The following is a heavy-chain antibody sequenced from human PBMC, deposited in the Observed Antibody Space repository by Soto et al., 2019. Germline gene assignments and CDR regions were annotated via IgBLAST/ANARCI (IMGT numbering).Heavy chain of an antibody. CDR3: AKRSTVAAYYYYYGMDV. CDR2: ISYDGSNK. Sequence: GGSLRLSCAASGFTFSSYGMHWVRQAPGKGLEWVAVISYDGSNKYYADSVKGRFTISRDNSKNTLYLQMNSLRAEDTAVYYCAKRSTVAAYYYYYGMDVWGQGTTVTVSS. D-gene: IGHD6-19*01. V-gene: IGHV3-30*18. CDR1: GFTFSSYG. J-gene: IGHJ6*02.